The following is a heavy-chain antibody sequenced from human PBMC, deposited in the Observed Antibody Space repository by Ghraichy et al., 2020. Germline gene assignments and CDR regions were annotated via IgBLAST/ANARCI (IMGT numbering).Heavy chain of an antibody. J-gene: IGHJ4*02. D-gene: IGHD2-15*01. CDR1: RFTFSSYG. V-gene: IGHV3-30*02. CDR2: IRYDGSNK. Sequence: GGSLRLSCAATRFTFSSYGMHWVRQAPGKGLEWVAFIRYDGSNKYYADSVKGRFTISRDNSKNTLYLQMNSLRAEETAVFYCAKDRQPYCSDGSCYSGIDFWGQGTLVTVSS. CDR3: AKDRQPYCSDGSCYSGIDF.